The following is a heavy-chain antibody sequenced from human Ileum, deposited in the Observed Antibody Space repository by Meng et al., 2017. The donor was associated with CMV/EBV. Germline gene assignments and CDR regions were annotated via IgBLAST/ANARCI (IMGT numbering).Heavy chain of an antibody. J-gene: IGHJ5*01. Sequence: GGSLRLSCSVSGFTLSNYWMDWVRQAPGKGLEWVANMHRDGSDRNYVDSVKGRFTISRDSAKNSLYLDLNSLRAEDTAVYYCARENPGLDSWGQGALVTVSS. CDR1: GFTLSNYW. CDR2: MHRDGSDR. CDR3: ARENPGLDS. V-gene: IGHV3-7*01.